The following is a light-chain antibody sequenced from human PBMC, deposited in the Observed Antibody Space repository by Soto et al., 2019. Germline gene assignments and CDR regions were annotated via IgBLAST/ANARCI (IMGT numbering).Light chain of an antibody. J-gene: IGKJ3*01. Sequence: DIQMTQSPTSLSASVGDRVTITCRASQGIRNFVAWYQQKPGKAPKLLIFAASTLHSGVPSRFSGSGSGTDLTLIISGLQHDDVATYSWQKYNSVPVFGPGTKVEIK. CDR2: AAS. CDR1: QGIRNF. CDR3: QKYNSVPV. V-gene: IGKV1-27*01.